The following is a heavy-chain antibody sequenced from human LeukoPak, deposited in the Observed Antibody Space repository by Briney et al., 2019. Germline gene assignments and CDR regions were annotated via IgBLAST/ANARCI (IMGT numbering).Heavy chain of an antibody. V-gene: IGHV1-69*05. CDR3: ARGGMTTVTTLDY. J-gene: IGHJ4*02. CDR2: IIPIFGTA. CDR1: GGTFSSYA. D-gene: IGHD4-17*01. Sequence: SVKVSCKASGGTFSSYAISWVRQAPGQGLEWMGRIIPIFGTANYAQKFQGRVTITTDGSTSTAYMELSSLRSEDTAVYYCARGGMTTVTTLDYWGQGTLVTVSS.